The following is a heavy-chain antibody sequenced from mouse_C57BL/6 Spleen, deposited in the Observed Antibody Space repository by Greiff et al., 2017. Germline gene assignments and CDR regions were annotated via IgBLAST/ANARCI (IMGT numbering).Heavy chain of an antibody. J-gene: IGHJ2*01. V-gene: IGHV5-17*01. CDR1: GFTFSDYG. CDR3: ARPGWLLPYFDY. D-gene: IGHD2-3*01. Sequence: DVQLVESGGGLVKPGGSLKLSCAASGFTFSDYGMHWVRQAPEKGLEWVAYISSGSSTIYYADTVKGRFTISRDNAKNTLFLQMTSLRSEDTAMYYCARPGWLLPYFDYWGQGTTLTVSS. CDR2: ISSGSSTI.